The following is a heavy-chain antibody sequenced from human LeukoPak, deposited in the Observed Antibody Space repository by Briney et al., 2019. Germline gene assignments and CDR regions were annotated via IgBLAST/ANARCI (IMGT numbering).Heavy chain of an antibody. J-gene: IGHJ4*02. CDR3: ARGSIYYGDSSVYFDY. CDR2: INQRGST. V-gene: IGHV4-34*01. D-gene: IGHD3-22*01. Sequence: NASETLSLTCAVYSGSFSGYFWTYVRQPPGMGLEWIGEINQRGSTNYNPSLKSRVSMSVDTSKNQFSLRLSSVTAADTAVYYCARGSIYYGDSSVYFDYWAQGTLVTVPS. CDR1: SGSFSGYF.